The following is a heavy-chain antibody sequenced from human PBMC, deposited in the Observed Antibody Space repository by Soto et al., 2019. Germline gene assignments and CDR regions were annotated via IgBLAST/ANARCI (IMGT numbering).Heavy chain of an antibody. CDR2: ISTYNGNT. J-gene: IGHJ4*02. CDR1: GYTFTTYG. V-gene: IGHV1-18*01. D-gene: IGHD3-22*01. CDR3: ARGPTDYYDNSGDYFFDY. Sequence: QVQLVQSGAEVKKPGASVKVSCKASGYTFTTYGMSWVRQAPGQGHDRMGRISTYNGNTKYAERLQGRVTMTTDTTTSTAYMELRSLRSDDTAVYYCARGPTDYYDNSGDYFFDYWGQGTLVTVSS.